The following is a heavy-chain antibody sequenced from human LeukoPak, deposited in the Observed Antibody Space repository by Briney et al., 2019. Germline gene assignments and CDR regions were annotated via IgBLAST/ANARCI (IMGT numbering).Heavy chain of an antibody. J-gene: IGHJ4*02. V-gene: IGHV3-21*01. CDR2: ISSDSRYI. CDR1: GFTFSSHS. D-gene: IGHD2-15*01. Sequence: SGGSLRLSCAASGFTFSSHSMNWVRRAPGKGLEWISVISSDSRYIYYGDSVKGRFTISRDNAKNSLYLQINSLRAEDTAVYYCARDGPSWSRDYWGQGTLVTVSS. CDR3: ARDGPSWSRDY.